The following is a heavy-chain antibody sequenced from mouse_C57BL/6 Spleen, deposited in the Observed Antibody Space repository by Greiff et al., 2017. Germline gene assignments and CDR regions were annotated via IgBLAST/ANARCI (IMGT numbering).Heavy chain of an antibody. CDR2: IDPSDSYT. V-gene: IGHV1-59*01. D-gene: IGHD2-5*01. Sequence: VQLQQPGAELVRPGTSVKLSCKASGYTFTSYWMHWVKQRPGQGLEWIGVIDPSDSYTNYNQKFKGKATLTVDTSSSTAYMQLSSLTSEDSAVYYCASGGDYYSNFDYWGQGTTLTVSS. CDR1: GYTFTSYW. CDR3: ASGGDYYSNFDY. J-gene: IGHJ2*01.